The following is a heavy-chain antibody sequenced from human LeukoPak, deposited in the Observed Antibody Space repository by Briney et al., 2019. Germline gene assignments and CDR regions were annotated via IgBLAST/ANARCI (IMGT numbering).Heavy chain of an antibody. CDR2: IYSGGGT. CDR1: GFTVSSNY. D-gene: IGHD3-3*01. Sequence: GGSLRLSCAASGFTVSSNYMNWVRQAPGKGLEWVSVIYSGGGTYYADSVKGRFTISRDNSKNTLYLQMNSLRAEDTAVYYCARLWSGYSFDYWGQGTLVTVSS. CDR3: ARLWSGYSFDY. V-gene: IGHV3-66*04. J-gene: IGHJ4*02.